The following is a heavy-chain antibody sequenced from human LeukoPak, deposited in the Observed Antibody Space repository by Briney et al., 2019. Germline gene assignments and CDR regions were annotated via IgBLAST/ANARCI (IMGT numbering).Heavy chain of an antibody. CDR2: IIPIFGTA. CDR3: AREGSGTRYFDY. Sequence: SVKVSCKASGGTFSSYAISWVRQAPGQGLEWMGGIIPIFGTANYAQKFQGRVRITADESTSTAYMELSSLRSEDTAVYYCAREGSGTRYFDYWGQGTLVTVSS. D-gene: IGHD2-2*01. V-gene: IGHV1-69*01. J-gene: IGHJ4*02. CDR1: GGTFSSYA.